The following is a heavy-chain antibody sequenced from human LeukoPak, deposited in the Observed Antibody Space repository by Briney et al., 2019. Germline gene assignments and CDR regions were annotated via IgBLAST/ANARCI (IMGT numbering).Heavy chain of an antibody. CDR1: GGSFSGYY. D-gene: IGHD6-13*01. CDR3: ARRRHGYSSSWVDY. V-gene: IGHV4-34*01. Sequence: PSETLSLTCAVYGGSFSGYYWSWIRQPPGKGLEWIGEINHSGSTNYNPSLKSRVTISVDTSKNQFSLKLSSVTAADTAVYYCARRRHGYSSSWVDYWGQGTLVTVSS. J-gene: IGHJ4*02. CDR2: INHSGST.